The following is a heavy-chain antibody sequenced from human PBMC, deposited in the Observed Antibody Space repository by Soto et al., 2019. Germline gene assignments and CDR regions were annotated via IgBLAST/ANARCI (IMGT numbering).Heavy chain of an antibody. CDR1: GFTFSGYA. D-gene: IGHD2-21*02. V-gene: IGHV3-30-3*01. CDR2: ISHDGIND. CDR3: ARDDSYFVRN. Sequence: GGSLRLSCAASGFTFSGYAMHWVRQAPGKGLEWVAFISHDGINDFFADSVRGRFSISRDNSKNTLYLQMNSLRREDTALYYCARDDSYFVRNWGQGTLVTVSS. J-gene: IGHJ4*02.